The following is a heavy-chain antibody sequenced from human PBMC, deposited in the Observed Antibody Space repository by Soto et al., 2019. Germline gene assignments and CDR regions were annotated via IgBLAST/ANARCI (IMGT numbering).Heavy chain of an antibody. CDR2: IKSKTDGGTT. J-gene: IGHJ4*02. D-gene: IGHD6-13*01. Sequence: PGGSLRLSCAASGFTFSNAWMNWVRQAPGKGLEWVGRIKSKTDGGTTDYAAPVKGRFTISRDDSENTLYLQMNSLKTEDTAVYYCTTRIAAAGTATIDYWGQGTLVTVS. CDR1: GFTFSNAW. CDR3: TTRIAAAGTATIDY. V-gene: IGHV3-15*07.